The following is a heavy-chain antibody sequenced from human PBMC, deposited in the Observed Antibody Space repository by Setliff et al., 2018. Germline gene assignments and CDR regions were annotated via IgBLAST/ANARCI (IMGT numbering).Heavy chain of an antibody. CDR3: AKDVGRGSGYYYYTDV. CDR2: ISYGRGKE. D-gene: IGHD2-15*01. CDR1: GFTFSSYS. V-gene: IGHV3-30*04. J-gene: IGHJ6*03. Sequence: GGSLRLSCAASGFTFSSYSIHWVRQAPGKGLEWVAVISYGRGKEYYGDSVKGRFTISRDNFKNTLYLQMSSLRVEDTAVYYCAKDVGRGSGYYYYTDVWGKGTTVTVSS.